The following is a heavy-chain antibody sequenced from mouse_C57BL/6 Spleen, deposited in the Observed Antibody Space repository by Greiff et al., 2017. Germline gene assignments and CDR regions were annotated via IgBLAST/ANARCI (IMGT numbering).Heavy chain of an antibody. CDR2: ISYDGSN. CDR1: GYSITSGYY. CDR3: ARKGLSAMDY. J-gene: IGHJ4*01. V-gene: IGHV3-6*01. Sequence: EVLLLQSGPGLVKPSQSLSLTCSVTGYSITSGYYRNWIRQLARNQLEWMGYISYDGSNNYNPSLKNRITITRDTSKNQFFLKLNSVTAEDTATYYCARKGLSAMDYWGQGTSVTVSS.